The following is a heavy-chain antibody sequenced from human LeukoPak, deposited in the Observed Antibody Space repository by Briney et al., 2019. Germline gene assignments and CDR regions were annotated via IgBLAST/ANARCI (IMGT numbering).Heavy chain of an antibody. CDR1: GFTFSSYG. Sequence: PGGSLRLSCAASGFTFSSYGMHWVRQTPGKGLEWVANIKQDGSEKYYVDSVKGRFTISRDNAKKSLYVQMNSLRAEDTAVYYCARSGGWDDSSASYHFDYWGQGTLVTVAS. CDR2: IKQDGSEK. J-gene: IGHJ4*02. D-gene: IGHD3-22*01. V-gene: IGHV3-7*01. CDR3: ARSGGWDDSSASYHFDY.